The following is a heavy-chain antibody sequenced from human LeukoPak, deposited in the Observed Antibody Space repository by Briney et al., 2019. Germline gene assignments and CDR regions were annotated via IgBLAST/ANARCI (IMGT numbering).Heavy chain of an antibody. Sequence: PGGSLRLACAASGFTFTNYGMNWVRQAPGRGLEWVSYISSTTSTIYFADSVKGRFTISRDNAGNSLYLQMNSLRAEDTAVYYCAKPYYDSSGYLLHFDYWGQGTLVTVSS. D-gene: IGHD3-22*01. CDR2: ISSTTSTI. CDR3: AKPYYDSSGYLLHFDY. J-gene: IGHJ4*02. CDR1: GFTFTNYG. V-gene: IGHV3-48*01.